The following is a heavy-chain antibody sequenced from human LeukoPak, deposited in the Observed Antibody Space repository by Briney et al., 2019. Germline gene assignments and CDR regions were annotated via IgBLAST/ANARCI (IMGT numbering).Heavy chain of an antibody. D-gene: IGHD5-18*01. CDR1: GFTFSSYG. J-gene: IGHJ4*02. CDR3: AKDSDSYGFSVY. Sequence: GGSLRLSCAASGFTFSSYGMHWVRQAPGKGLEWVAVIWYDGSNKYYADSVKGRFTISRDNSKNTLYLQMNSLRAEDTAVYYCAKDSDSYGFSVYWGQGTLVTVSS. CDR2: IWYDGSNK. V-gene: IGHV3-30*02.